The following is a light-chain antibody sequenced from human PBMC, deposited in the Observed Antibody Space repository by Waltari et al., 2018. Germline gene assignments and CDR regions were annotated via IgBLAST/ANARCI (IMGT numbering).Light chain of an antibody. V-gene: IGLV1-44*01. Sequence: QSVVTQPPSASGTPGQRVTLSCSGSNSNNGRDIVNWYQQFPGTAPKLLIYANNQRPSGVPGRFSASRSGTSASLVISGLQSEDEADYYCATWDASLDTWVFGGGTKVTVL. J-gene: IGLJ3*02. CDR3: ATWDASLDTWV. CDR1: NSNNGRDI. CDR2: ANN.